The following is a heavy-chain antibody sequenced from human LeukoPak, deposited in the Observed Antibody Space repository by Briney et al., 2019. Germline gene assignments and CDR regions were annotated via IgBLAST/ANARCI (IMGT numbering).Heavy chain of an antibody. D-gene: IGHD3-10*01. CDR2: IYYSGST. CDR3: ARYRVVRGVITVRHFDY. CDR1: GGSISRYY. Sequence: SETLSLTCTVSGGSISRYYWSWIRQPPGKGLEWIGYIYYSGSTNYNPSLKSRVTISVDTSKNQFSLKLSSVTAADTAVYYCARYRVVRGVITVRHFDYWGQGTLVTVSS. V-gene: IGHV4-59*01. J-gene: IGHJ4*02.